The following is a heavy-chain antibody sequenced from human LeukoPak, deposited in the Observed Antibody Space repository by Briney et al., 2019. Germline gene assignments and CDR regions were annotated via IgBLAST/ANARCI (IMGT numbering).Heavy chain of an antibody. Sequence: GGSLRLSCAASGFTFSNYAMNWVRQAPGKGLEWVSVISGSGTDTYYADSMKGRFTISRDNSKNTLYLQMNSLRAEDTAVYYCAKDRARDRGDYYFDYWGQGTLVTVSS. CDR2: ISGSGTDT. J-gene: IGHJ4*02. V-gene: IGHV3-23*01. CDR1: GFTFSNYA. CDR3: AKDRARDRGDYYFDY. D-gene: IGHD2-21*02.